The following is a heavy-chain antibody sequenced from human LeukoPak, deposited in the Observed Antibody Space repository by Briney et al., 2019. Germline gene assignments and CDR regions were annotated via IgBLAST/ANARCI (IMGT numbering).Heavy chain of an antibody. D-gene: IGHD5-24*01. CDR1: GFTFSNYY. J-gene: IGHJ4*02. CDR2: ISSTSTYI. Sequence: GGSLRLSCAASGFTFSNYYMNWVRQAPGKGLESISAISSTSTYIYYADSVRGRSTISRNNAENSLYLQMNGLRAEDTAVYFCARGEEKATITALDSWGQGTLVTVSS. CDR3: ARGEEKATITALDS. V-gene: IGHV3-21*01.